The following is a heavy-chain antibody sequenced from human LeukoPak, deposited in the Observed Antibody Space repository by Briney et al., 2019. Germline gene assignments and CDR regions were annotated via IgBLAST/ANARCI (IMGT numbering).Heavy chain of an antibody. Sequence: ASVKVSCKASGYTFTSYDINWVRQATGQGLEWMGWMNPNSGNTGYAQKFQGRVTMTRNTSISTAYMELSSLRSEDTAVYYCARDGRCSGGSCYSWGNWGQGTLVTVSS. V-gene: IGHV1-8*01. CDR2: MNPNSGNT. CDR1: GYTFTSYD. D-gene: IGHD2-15*01. J-gene: IGHJ4*02. CDR3: ARDGRCSGGSCYSWGN.